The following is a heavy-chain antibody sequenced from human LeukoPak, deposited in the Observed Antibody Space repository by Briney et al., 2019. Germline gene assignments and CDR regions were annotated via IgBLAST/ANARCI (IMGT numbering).Heavy chain of an antibody. Sequence: GGSMRLSCAASGFTFSSYEMNWVRQAPGKGLEWVSYISGGGTTIFYADSVKGQFTISRDNAKNSLYLHMNSLSAEDTAVYFCATETENSNYDAFDIWGQGTLVTVSS. CDR2: ISGGGTTI. D-gene: IGHD4-11*01. J-gene: IGHJ3*02. CDR3: ATETENSNYDAFDI. V-gene: IGHV3-48*03. CDR1: GFTFSSYE.